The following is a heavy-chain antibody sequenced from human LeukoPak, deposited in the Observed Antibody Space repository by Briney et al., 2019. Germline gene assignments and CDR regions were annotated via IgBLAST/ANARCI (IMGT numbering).Heavy chain of an antibody. CDR3: ATDLYGSGSYYTSY. V-gene: IGHV1-24*01. CDR2: FDPEDGET. D-gene: IGHD3-10*01. CDR1: GYTLTELS. J-gene: IGHJ4*02. Sequence: ASVKVSCKVSGYTLTELSMHWVRQAPGKGLEWMGGFDPEDGETIYAQKFQGRVTMTGDTSTDTAYMELSSLRSEDTAVYYCATDLYGSGSYYTSYWDQGTLVTVSS.